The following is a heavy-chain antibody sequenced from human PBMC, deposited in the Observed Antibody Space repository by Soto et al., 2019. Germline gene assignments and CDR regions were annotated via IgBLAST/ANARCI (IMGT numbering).Heavy chain of an antibody. V-gene: IGHV3-21*04. CDR1: GFTFSSYT. CDR2: ITTTGVYI. CDR3: AKGSKNYGFYFDS. J-gene: IGHJ4*02. D-gene: IGHD4-17*01. Sequence: GGSLRLSCAASGFTFSSYTMDWVRQAPGKGLEWVSSITTTGVYIYYADSVKGRFTISRDNAKDSLYLQMNSLRAEDTAVYYGAKGSKNYGFYFDSWGQGTLVTVSS.